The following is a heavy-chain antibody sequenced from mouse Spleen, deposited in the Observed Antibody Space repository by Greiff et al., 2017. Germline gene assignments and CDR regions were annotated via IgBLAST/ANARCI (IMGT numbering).Heavy chain of an antibody. CDR1: GYTFTSYW. D-gene: IGHD1-1*01. Sequence: VQLQQSGAELAKPGASVKMSCKASGYTFTSYWMHWVKQRPGQGLEWIGYINPSTGYTEYNQKFKDKATLTADKSSSTAYMQLSSLTSEDSAVYYCAGGSSSYYFDYWGQGTTLTVSS. J-gene: IGHJ2*01. CDR3: AGGSSSYYFDY. CDR2: INPSTGYT. V-gene: IGHV1-7*01.